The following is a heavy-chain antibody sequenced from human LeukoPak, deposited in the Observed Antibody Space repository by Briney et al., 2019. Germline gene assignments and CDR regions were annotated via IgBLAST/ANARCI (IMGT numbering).Heavy chain of an antibody. CDR1: GFTFSSYS. V-gene: IGHV3-21*01. Sequence: GGSLRLSCAASGFTFSSYSMNWVRQAPGKGLEWVSSISSSSSYIYYADSVKGRFTISRDIAKNSLYLQMNSLRAEDTAVYYCARDPQYDSTPDYWGQGTLVTVSS. J-gene: IGHJ4*02. CDR3: ARDPQYDSTPDY. CDR2: ISSSSSYI. D-gene: IGHD3-22*01.